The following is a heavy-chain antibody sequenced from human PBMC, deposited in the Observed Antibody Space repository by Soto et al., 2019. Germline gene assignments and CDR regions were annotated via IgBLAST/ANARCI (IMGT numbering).Heavy chain of an antibody. CDR3: ARGNYDFCSGLDY. V-gene: IGHV3-33*01. J-gene: IGHJ4*02. D-gene: IGHD3-3*01. CDR2: IWYDGSNK. CDR1: GFTFSSYG. Sequence: GGSLRLSCAASGFTFSSYGMHWVRQAPGKGLEWVAVIWYDGSNKWYADSVKGRFTISRDNSKNTLYLEMNSLRAEDTAVYYCARGNYDFCSGLDYWGQGALVTVSX.